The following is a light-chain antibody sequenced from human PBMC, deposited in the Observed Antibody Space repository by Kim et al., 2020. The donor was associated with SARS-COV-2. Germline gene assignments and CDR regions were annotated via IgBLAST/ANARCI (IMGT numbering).Light chain of an antibody. CDR2: QDS. CDR1: KLGDKY. CDR3: QAWDSSYMV. Sequence: SYELTQPPSVSVSLGQTASITCSGDKLGDKYACWYQEKPGQSPVLVIYQDSKRPSGIPERFSGSNSGNTATLTISGTQAMDEADYYCQAWDSSYMVFGGG. V-gene: IGLV3-1*01. J-gene: IGLJ2*01.